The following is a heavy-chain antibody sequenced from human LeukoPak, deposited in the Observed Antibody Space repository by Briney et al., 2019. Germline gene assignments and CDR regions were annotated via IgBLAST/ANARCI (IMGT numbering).Heavy chain of an antibody. J-gene: IGHJ5*02. Sequence: PSETLSLTCTVSGGSISSYYWSWIRQPPGKGLEWIGYIYYSGSTNYNPSLKSRVTISVDTSKNQFSLKLSSVTAADTAVYYCARDRLSMVRGVKGFDPWGQGTLVTVSS. D-gene: IGHD3-10*01. CDR1: GGSISSYY. V-gene: IGHV4-59*01. CDR3: ARDRLSMVRGVKGFDP. CDR2: IYYSGST.